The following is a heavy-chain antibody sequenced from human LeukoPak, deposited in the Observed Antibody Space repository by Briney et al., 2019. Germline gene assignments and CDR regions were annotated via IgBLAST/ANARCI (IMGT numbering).Heavy chain of an antibody. CDR2: ITSNGGST. J-gene: IGHJ4*02. CDR3: ARSLGLRSYFDY. CDR1: GFTFSTYP. Sequence: GGSLRLSCAASGFTFSTYPMHWVRQSPGKGLEYVSAITSNGGSTYYADSVKGRFTISRDNSKNTLYLQMGSLRAEDMAVYYCARSLGLRSYFDYWGQGTLVTVSS. V-gene: IGHV3-64*02. D-gene: IGHD3-16*01.